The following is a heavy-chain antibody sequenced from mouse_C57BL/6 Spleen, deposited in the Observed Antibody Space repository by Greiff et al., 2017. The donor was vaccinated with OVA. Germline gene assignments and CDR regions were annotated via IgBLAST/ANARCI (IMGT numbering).Heavy chain of an antibody. Sequence: EVMLVESGGGLVQPGGSLKLSCVASGFTFSNYWMNWVRQSPETGLEWVAQIRLKSDTYATHYAESVKGRFTISRDDSKSSVYLQMNNLRAEDTGIYYCTVITTLYYYAMDYWGQGTSVTVSS. V-gene: IGHV6-3*01. CDR2: IRLKSDTYAT. D-gene: IGHD2-4*01. CDR1: GFTFSNYW. CDR3: TVITTLYYYAMDY. J-gene: IGHJ4*01.